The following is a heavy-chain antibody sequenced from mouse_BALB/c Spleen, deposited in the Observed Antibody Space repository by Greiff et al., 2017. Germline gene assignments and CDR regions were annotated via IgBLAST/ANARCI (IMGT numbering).Heavy chain of an antibody. D-gene: IGHD4-1*01. Sequence: QVQLQQSGAELARPGASVKLSCKASGYTFTSYWMQWVKQRPGQGLEWIGAIYPGDGDTRYTQKFKGKATLTADKSSSTAYMQLSSLASEDSAVYYCARGWDGADWGQGTLVTVSA. V-gene: IGHV1-87*01. CDR3: ARGWDGAD. CDR1: GYTFTSYW. CDR2: IYPGDGDT. J-gene: IGHJ3*01.